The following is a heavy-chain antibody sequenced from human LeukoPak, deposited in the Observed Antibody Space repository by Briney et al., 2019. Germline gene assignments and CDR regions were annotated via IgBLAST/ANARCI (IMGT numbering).Heavy chain of an antibody. D-gene: IGHD6-19*01. CDR3: ASIAVAGGGFDY. CDR1: GFTFSSYA. Sequence: PGRSLRLSCAASGFTFSSYAMHWVRQAPGKGLEWVAVISYDGSNKYYADSVKGRFTISRDNSKNTLYLQMNSLRAEDTAVYYCASIAVAGGGFDYWGQGTLVTVSS. CDR2: ISYDGSNK. J-gene: IGHJ4*02. V-gene: IGHV3-30-3*01.